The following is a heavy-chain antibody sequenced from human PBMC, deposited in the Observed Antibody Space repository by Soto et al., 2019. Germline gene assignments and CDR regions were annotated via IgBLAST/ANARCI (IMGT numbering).Heavy chain of an antibody. J-gene: IGHJ6*02. Sequence: PGGSLRLSCAASGFTFSSYAMHWVRQAPGKGLEWVAVISYDGSNKYYADSVKGRFTISRDNSKNTLYLQMNSLRAEDTAVYYCARGLNANQLLPYYYYYGMDVWGQGTTVTVSS. D-gene: IGHD2-2*01. V-gene: IGHV3-30-3*01. CDR1: GFTFSSYA. CDR2: ISYDGSNK. CDR3: ARGLNANQLLPYYYYYGMDV.